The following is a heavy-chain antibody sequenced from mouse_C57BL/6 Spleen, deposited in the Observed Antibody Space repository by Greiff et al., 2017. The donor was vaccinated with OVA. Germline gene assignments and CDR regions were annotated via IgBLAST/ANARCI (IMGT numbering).Heavy chain of an antibody. V-gene: IGHV5-4*01. CDR1: GFTFSSYA. CDR3: ARELDSSGYLYY. Sequence: EVMLVESGGGLVKPGGSLKLSCAASGFTFSSYAMSWVRQTPEKRLEWVATISDGGSYTYYPDNVKGRFTISRDNAKNNLYLQMSHLKSEDTAMYYCARELDSSGYLYYWGQGTTLTVSS. J-gene: IGHJ2*01. CDR2: ISDGGSYT. D-gene: IGHD3-2*02.